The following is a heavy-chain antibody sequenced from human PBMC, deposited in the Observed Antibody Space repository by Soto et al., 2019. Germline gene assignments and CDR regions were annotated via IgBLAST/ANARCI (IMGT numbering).Heavy chain of an antibody. CDR3: ARGVGITMFGAVTTGPFFDY. Sequence: QVQLQESGPGQVKPSQTLSLTCTVSGGSFSSGGYYWTWIRQHPGEGLEWIGYIYYSGTTYYNPDIRSLVTISSDKSKNQFSLKLSSVTAADMAVYFCARGVGITMFGAVTTGPFFDYWGQGTMVTVSS. J-gene: IGHJ4*02. D-gene: IGHD3-3*01. CDR2: IYYSGTT. CDR1: GGSFSSGGYY. V-gene: IGHV4-31*01.